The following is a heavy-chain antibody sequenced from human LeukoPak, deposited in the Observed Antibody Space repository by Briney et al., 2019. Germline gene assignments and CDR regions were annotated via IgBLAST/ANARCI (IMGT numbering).Heavy chain of an antibody. D-gene: IGHD2-21*01. V-gene: IGHV3-11*01. Sequence: GGSLRLSCAASGFTFSDYHMNWIRQAPGKGLEWVSYISSRGSNIYYADSVTGRFTISRDNAKNSLFLQMNSLRPEDTAIYYCARGRYSADYWGQGTLVTVSS. CDR3: ARGRYSADY. CDR2: ISSRGSNI. CDR1: GFTFSDYH. J-gene: IGHJ4*02.